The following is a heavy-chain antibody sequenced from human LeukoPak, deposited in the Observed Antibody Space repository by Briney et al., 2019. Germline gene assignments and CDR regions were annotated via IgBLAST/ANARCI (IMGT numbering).Heavy chain of an antibody. Sequence: SETLSLTCAVYGGSFSGYHWSWIRQPPGKGLEWIGEINHSGSTNYNPSLKSRVTISVDTSKNQFSLKLSSVTAADTAVYYCARLKTGTPGDYWGQGTLVTVSS. CDR3: ARLKTGTPGDY. V-gene: IGHV4-34*01. D-gene: IGHD1-1*01. CDR2: INHSGST. CDR1: GGSFSGYH. J-gene: IGHJ4*02.